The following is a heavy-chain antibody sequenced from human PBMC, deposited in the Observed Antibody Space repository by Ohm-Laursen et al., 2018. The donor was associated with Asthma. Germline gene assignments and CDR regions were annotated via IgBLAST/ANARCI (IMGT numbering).Heavy chain of an antibody. V-gene: IGHV7-4-1*02. D-gene: IGHD3-16*01. Sequence: ASVKVSCKASGYTFTSYGIAWVRQAPGQGLEWLGWINTNTGNPTFAQGLTGRFVLSLDTSVSTAYLQISSLKAEDTAVYYCARGITFSDYWGQGTLVTVSS. CDR2: INTNTGNP. CDR3: ARGITFSDY. CDR1: GYTFTSYG. J-gene: IGHJ4*02.